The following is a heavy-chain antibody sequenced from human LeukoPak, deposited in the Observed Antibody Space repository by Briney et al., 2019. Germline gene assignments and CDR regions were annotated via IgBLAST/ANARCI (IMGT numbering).Heavy chain of an antibody. CDR3: AKFHITGTTPSYFDY. Sequence: GGSLRLSCTASGFTFSSYGMHWVRQAPGKGLEWVAFIRSDGSNIYYADSVKGRFTISRDNSQNTLYLHMNSLKTDDTAVYYCAKFHITGTTPSYFDYWGQGTLVTVSS. J-gene: IGHJ4*02. CDR1: GFTFSSYG. CDR2: IRSDGSNI. D-gene: IGHD1-7*01. V-gene: IGHV3-30*02.